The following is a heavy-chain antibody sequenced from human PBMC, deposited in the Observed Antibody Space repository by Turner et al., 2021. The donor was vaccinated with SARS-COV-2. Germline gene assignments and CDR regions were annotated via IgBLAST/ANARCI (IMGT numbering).Heavy chain of an antibody. CDR2: IYYGGSN. CDR3: ARLMDTAMDYYGMDV. Sequence: QLQLQESGPGLVKPSETLSLTCSVSGGSISRSSYYWGWIRQPPGKGLEWIGNIYYGGSNYYNPSLKSRVTISVDTSKNQFSLKLSSVTAADTAVYYCARLMDTAMDYYGMDVWGQGTTVTVSS. J-gene: IGHJ6*02. D-gene: IGHD5-18*01. V-gene: IGHV4-39*01. CDR1: GGSISRSSYY.